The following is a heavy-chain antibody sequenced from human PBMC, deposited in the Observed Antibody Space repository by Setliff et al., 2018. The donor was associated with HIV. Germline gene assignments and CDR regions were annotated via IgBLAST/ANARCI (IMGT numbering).Heavy chain of an antibody. Sequence: GSLRLSCAASGFTFSNYAMTWVRQAPGKGLEWVSSISGSGGATYYADSVKGRFTLSRDNSKNSLYLQMNSLRAEDTAFYYCARGRVPGNYWGQGTLVTVSS. J-gene: IGHJ4*02. D-gene: IGHD2-2*01. CDR3: ARGRVPGNY. V-gene: IGHV3-23*01. CDR1: GFTFSNYA. CDR2: ISGSGGAT.